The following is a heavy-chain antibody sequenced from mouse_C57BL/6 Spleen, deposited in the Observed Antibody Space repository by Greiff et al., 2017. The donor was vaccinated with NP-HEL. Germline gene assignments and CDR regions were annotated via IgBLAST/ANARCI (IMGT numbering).Heavy chain of an antibody. D-gene: IGHD2-12*01. V-gene: IGHV1-9*01. Sequence: QVQLQQSGAELMKPGASVKLSCKASGYPFTGHWIERVKPRPGHGLEWVGEILPGSGSTNYHEKFKGKATFTADTSSTTAYMQRSSLTTEDAAIYYCARVPYYKDYWGQGTSVTVSS. CDR1: GYPFTGHW. CDR3: ARVPYYKDY. CDR2: ILPGSGST. J-gene: IGHJ4*01.